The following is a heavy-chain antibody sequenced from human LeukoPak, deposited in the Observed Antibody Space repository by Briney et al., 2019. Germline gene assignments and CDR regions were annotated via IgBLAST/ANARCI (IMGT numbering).Heavy chain of an antibody. Sequence: PSETLSLTCAVYGGSFSGYYWSWLRQPPGKGLEWMGEINHSGSTNYNPSLTSRVTISVDTSKNQFSLKLSSVTAADTAVYYCARGPAGRTYYYYYYMDVWGKGTTVTVSS. D-gene: IGHD6-19*01. CDR3: ARGPAGRTYYYYYYMDV. J-gene: IGHJ6*03. V-gene: IGHV4-34*01. CDR2: INHSGST. CDR1: GGSFSGYY.